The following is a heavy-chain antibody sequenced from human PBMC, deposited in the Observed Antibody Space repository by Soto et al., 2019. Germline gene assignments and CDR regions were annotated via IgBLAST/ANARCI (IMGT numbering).Heavy chain of an antibody. CDR3: ARYIAAAGVRADYDY. Sequence: EVQLVESGGGLVQPGGSLRLSCAVSGFTFSSSWMSWVRQAPGKGLEWVANIKPDGSEKTFLDSVKGRFTISRDNARNSLYMQMDSLRAEDTAVYYCARYIAAAGVRADYDYWGRGTLVTVSS. V-gene: IGHV3-7*04. CDR1: GFTFSSSW. D-gene: IGHD6-13*01. J-gene: IGHJ4*02. CDR2: IKPDGSEK.